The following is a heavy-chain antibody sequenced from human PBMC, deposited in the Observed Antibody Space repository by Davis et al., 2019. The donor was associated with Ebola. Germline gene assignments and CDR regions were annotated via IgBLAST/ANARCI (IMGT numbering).Heavy chain of an antibody. CDR2: ISVDGTSE. Sequence: GESLKISCAASGFIFNRYPMHWVRQAPGKGLEWVAVISVDGTSEDYADSVKGRFIISRDNTKNSIYLQMNSLTVEDTAVYYCATLPGGRGVDVWGPGTTVTVSS. CDR1: GFIFNRYP. J-gene: IGHJ6*02. CDR3: ATLPGGRGVDV. D-gene: IGHD1-26*01. V-gene: IGHV3-30-3*01.